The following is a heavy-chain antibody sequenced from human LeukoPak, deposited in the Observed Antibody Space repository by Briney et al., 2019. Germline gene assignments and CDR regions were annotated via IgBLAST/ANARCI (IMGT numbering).Heavy chain of an antibody. CDR3: ASRYGSGSQHPFDY. CDR1: GFSFRGFA. V-gene: IGHV3-23*01. CDR2: ISGRGGST. D-gene: IGHD3-10*01. Sequence: PGGPLGLPFAALGFSFRGFAMGWVPQAPGRGRGGGSAISGRGGSTYYADSVKGRITISRDNSKNTLHLQMKSLRAEDTAVYYCASRYGSGSQHPFDYWGQGTLVTVSS. J-gene: IGHJ4*02.